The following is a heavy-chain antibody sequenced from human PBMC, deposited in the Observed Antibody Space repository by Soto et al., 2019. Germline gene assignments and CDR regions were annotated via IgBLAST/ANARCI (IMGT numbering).Heavy chain of an antibody. V-gene: IGHV3-53*01. D-gene: IGHD4-17*01. Sequence: EMQLVESGGGLIQPGRSLRLYYAASGFTVSKSYMSWVRQAPGKGLEWVSLIYSGGGTYNADSVKGRFTISRDNSKNTLFLEMNTLRVEDTAVYYCARSSDYGGNLIFDHWGPGTLVTVSS. J-gene: IGHJ4*02. CDR1: GFTVSKSY. CDR3: ARSSDYGGNLIFDH. CDR2: IYSGGGT.